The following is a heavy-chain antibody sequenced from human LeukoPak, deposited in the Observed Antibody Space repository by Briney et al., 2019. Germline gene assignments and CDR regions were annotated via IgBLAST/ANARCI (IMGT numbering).Heavy chain of an antibody. CDR3: ARVYPDDYYYYGMDV. CDR1: GFTFSSYS. J-gene: IGHJ6*02. V-gene: IGHV3-21*01. D-gene: IGHD2-2*02. Sequence: GGSLRLSCAASGFTFSSYSMNWVRQAPGKGLEWVLSISSSSSYIYYADSVKGRFTISRDNAKNSLYLQMNSLRAEDTAVYYCARVYPDDYYYYGMDVWGQGTTVTVSS. CDR2: ISSSSSYI.